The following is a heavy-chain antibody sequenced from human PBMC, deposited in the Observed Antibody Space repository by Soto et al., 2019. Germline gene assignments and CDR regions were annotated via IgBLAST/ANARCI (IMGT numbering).Heavy chain of an antibody. CDR3: ASQEMATKNVDAFDI. Sequence: PGESLKISCKGSGYSFTSYWIGWVRQMPGKGLEWMGIIYPGDSDTRYSPSSQGQVTISADKSISTAYLQWSSLKASDTAMYYCASQEMATKNVDAFDIWGQGTMVTVSS. V-gene: IGHV5-51*01. D-gene: IGHD5-12*01. CDR2: IYPGDSDT. CDR1: GYSFTSYW. J-gene: IGHJ3*02.